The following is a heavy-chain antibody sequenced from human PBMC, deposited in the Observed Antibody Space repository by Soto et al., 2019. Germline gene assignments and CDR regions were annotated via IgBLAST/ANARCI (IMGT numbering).Heavy chain of an antibody. D-gene: IGHD5-12*01. CDR2: IYYSGST. V-gene: IGHV4-59*01. J-gene: IGHJ4*02. CDR3: ARGRWLQLIHFDY. CDR1: GGSISSYY. Sequence: LSLTCTVSGGSISSYYWSWIRQPPGKGLEWIGCIYYSGSTNYNPSLKSRVTISVDTSKNQFSLNLRSVTAADTAVYYCARGRWLQLIHFDYWGQGTLVTVSS.